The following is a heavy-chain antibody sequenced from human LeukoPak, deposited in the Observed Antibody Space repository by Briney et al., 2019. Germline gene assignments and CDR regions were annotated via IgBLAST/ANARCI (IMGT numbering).Heavy chain of an antibody. Sequence: SETLSLTCTVSGGSISNDYWSWIRQPPGKGLEWIGFIYYSGSTNYNPSLKSRVTLSVDTSKNQFSLKLSSVTAADTAVYYCARGGASSRYFDYWAQGTLVTVSS. CDR2: IYYSGST. V-gene: IGHV4-59*01. CDR1: GGSISNDY. D-gene: IGHD6-6*01. CDR3: ARGGASSRYFDY. J-gene: IGHJ4*02.